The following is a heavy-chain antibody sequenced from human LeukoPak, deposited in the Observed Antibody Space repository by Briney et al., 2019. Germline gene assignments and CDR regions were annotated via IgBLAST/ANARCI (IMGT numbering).Heavy chain of an antibody. V-gene: IGHV4-61*02. J-gene: IGHJ4*02. CDR2: IYPSGNT. CDR1: GGSVTSGHYY. D-gene: IGHD4-17*01. CDR3: ARTPLTRDPLREAFDY. Sequence: SQTLSLTCSVSGGSVTSGHYYWTWIRQPAGEGLEWIGRIYPSGNTNYNPSLKSRVTISLDTSKNQFSLELRSVTAADTAVYYCARTPLTRDPLREAFDYWGPGTLVTVSS.